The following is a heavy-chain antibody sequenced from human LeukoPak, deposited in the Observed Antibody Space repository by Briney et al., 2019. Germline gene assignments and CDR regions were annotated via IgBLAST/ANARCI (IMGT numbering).Heavy chain of an antibody. CDR1: GFTFSSYW. V-gene: IGHV3-7*01. CDR3: AKDRAGYCSSTSCPEEVDY. CDR2: IKQDGSEK. D-gene: IGHD2-2*01. Sequence: GGSLRLSCAASGFTFSSYWMSWVRQAPGKGLEWVANIKQDGSEKYYVDSVKGRFTISRDNAKNSLYLQMNSLRAEDTAVYYCAKDRAGYCSSTSCPEEVDYWGQGTLVTVSS. J-gene: IGHJ4*02.